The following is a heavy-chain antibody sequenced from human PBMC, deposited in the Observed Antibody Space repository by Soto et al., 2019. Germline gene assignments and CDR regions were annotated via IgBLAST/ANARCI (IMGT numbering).Heavy chain of an antibody. D-gene: IGHD4-4*01. V-gene: IGHV3-7*04. CDR1: GFTFNRYW. Sequence: EVQLVESGGGLVQPGGSLRLSCAASGFTFNRYWMKWVRQAPGRGLEWMGNINQDGSEKHYVDSVKGRFTISRDNAKDSVYPPRNSLKAEDTAMYYCARGGYDYSNPFDYWGQGTLVTVSS. CDR3: ARGGYDYSNPFDY. CDR2: INQDGSEK. J-gene: IGHJ4*02.